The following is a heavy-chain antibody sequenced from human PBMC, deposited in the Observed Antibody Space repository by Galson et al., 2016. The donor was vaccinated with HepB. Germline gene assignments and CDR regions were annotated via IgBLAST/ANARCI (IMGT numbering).Heavy chain of an antibody. V-gene: IGHV3-74*01. CDR1: GFTFSSYW. CDR2: INSDGSST. CDR3: ARGHDANSFILDY. J-gene: IGHJ4*02. D-gene: IGHD3-3*02. Sequence: SLRLSCAASGFTFSSYWMNWFRQAPGKGLVWVSRINSDGSSTTDADSVKGRFTISRDNAKNTLYLQMSSLRAEDTAVYYCARGHDANSFILDYWGQGTLVTVSS.